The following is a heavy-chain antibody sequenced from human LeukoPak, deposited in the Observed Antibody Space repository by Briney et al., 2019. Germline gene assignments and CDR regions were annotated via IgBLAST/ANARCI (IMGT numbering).Heavy chain of an antibody. CDR1: GYTFTSHG. Sequence: ASVKVSCKASGYTFTSHGISWVRQAPGQGLEWMGWISAYNGNTNYAQKLQGRVTMTTDTSTSTAYMELRSLRSDDTAVYYCARVPAAGTMDYYYYYMDVWGKGTTVTVSS. J-gene: IGHJ6*03. CDR2: ISAYNGNT. D-gene: IGHD6-13*01. V-gene: IGHV1-18*01. CDR3: ARVPAAGTMDYYYYYMDV.